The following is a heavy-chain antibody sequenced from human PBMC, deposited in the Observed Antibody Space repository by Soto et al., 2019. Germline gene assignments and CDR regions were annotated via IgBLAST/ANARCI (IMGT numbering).Heavy chain of an antibody. CDR1: GFTFSSYW. CDR3: ASKDYGDYPILYFQH. Sequence: GGSLRLSCAASGFTFSSYWMSWDRQAPGKGLEWVANIKQDGSEKYYVDSVKGRFTISRDNAKNSLYLQMNSLRAEDTTVYYCASKDYGDYPILYFQHWGQGTLVTVSS. J-gene: IGHJ1*01. V-gene: IGHV3-7*01. D-gene: IGHD4-17*01. CDR2: IKQDGSEK.